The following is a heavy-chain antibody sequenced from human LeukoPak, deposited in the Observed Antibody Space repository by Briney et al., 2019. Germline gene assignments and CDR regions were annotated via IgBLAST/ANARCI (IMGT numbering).Heavy chain of an antibody. CDR3: ARELFDFDY. CDR1: GFTFSNYA. Sequence: GSLRLSCAFSGFTFSNYAMTWVRQAPGKGLEWVSEITGSGNSTYYADSVKGRFTISRDNSKNTLYLQMNSLRAEDTAVYYCARELFDFDYWGQGTLVTVSS. V-gene: IGHV3-23*01. D-gene: IGHD3-10*01. CDR2: ITGSGNST. J-gene: IGHJ4*02.